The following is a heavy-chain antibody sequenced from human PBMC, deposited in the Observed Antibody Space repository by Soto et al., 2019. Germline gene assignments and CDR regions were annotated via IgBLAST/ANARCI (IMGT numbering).Heavy chain of an antibody. V-gene: IGHV1-3*01. Sequence: QVQLVQSGAEVKKPGASVKVSCKASGYTFTSYAMHWVRQAPGQRLEWMGWIIAGNGNTKYSQKFQGRVTITRDTSASTAYMELSSLRSEDTAVYYCAREVMVKWYFDLWGRGTLVTVSS. CDR1: GYTFTSYA. D-gene: IGHD5-18*01. CDR3: AREVMVKWYFDL. J-gene: IGHJ2*01. CDR2: IIAGNGNT.